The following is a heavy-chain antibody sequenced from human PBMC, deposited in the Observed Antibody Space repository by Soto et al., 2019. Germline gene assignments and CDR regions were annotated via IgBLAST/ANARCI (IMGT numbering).Heavy chain of an antibody. CDR1: GYTFSTYG. CDR3: ARSYSYGSYWYFDD. Sequence: ASVKVSCKAAGYTFSTYGVSWVRQAPGQGLEWMGWITVSNGNTNYIDNLQGRVTMTTDTSTSTAYMELCRLRSDDTAVYYCARSYSYGSYWYFDDWGQGTLVTVSS. V-gene: IGHV1-18*04. D-gene: IGHD3-22*01. CDR2: ITVSNGNT. J-gene: IGHJ4*02.